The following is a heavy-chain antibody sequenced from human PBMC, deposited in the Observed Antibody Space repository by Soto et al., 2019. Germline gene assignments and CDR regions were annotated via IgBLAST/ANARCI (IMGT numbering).Heavy chain of an antibody. Sequence: QLQLQESGPGLVKPSETLSLTCTVSGGSISGSSYYWGWIRQPPGMALEWIGSIYSGGSTYYNPSLKSRLTISVDTSKNQFSLKLSSVTAADTAVYYCAGDSPSSPNWGQGTLVTVSS. CDR2: IYSGGST. CDR1: GGSISGSSYY. CDR3: AGDSPSSPN. J-gene: IGHJ4*02. V-gene: IGHV4-39*02.